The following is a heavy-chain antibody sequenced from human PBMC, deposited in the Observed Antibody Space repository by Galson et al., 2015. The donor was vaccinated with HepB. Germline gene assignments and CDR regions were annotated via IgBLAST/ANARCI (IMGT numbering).Heavy chain of an antibody. Sequence: SLRLSCAASGFTFSYYTINWVRQAPGKGLEWVSSISGSSTYIYYTDSVWGRFTVSRDNSNDSLYLQMNSLRVEDTAVYYCARDRGRSDYDYYYGMDVWGQGTTVTVSS. CDR2: ISGSSTYI. J-gene: IGHJ6*02. CDR1: GFTFSYYT. V-gene: IGHV3-21*01. CDR3: ARDRGRSDYDYYYGMDV.